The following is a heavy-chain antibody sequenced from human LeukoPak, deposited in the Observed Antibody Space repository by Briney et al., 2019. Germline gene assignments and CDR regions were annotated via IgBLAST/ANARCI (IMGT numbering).Heavy chain of an antibody. Sequence: GGSLRLSCVVSGITFSGYSMIWVRQAPGKGLEWLSFMTTSGNTIFYAESVKDRFTISRDNSRNTVHLQMNSLRGEDTAEYFCAKDRETTASGTFDHWGQGTLVTVSS. CDR2: MTTSGNTI. CDR1: GITFSGYS. J-gene: IGHJ4*02. D-gene: IGHD6-13*01. V-gene: IGHV3-48*04. CDR3: AKDRETTASGTFDH.